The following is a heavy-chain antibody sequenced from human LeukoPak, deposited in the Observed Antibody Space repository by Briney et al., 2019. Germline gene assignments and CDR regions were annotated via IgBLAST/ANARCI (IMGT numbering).Heavy chain of an antibody. J-gene: IGHJ4*02. V-gene: IGHV3-64D*06. D-gene: IGHD3-9*01. Sequence: GGSLRLSCSASGFTFSRYALRWVRQAPGKGLEYVSGIISNGGSTNYADSVKGRFTISRDNSKNTLYLQMSSLRPEDTAVSYCVKENGRYPEPYYFDYWGQGTLVTVSS. CDR3: VKENGRYPEPYYFDY. CDR1: GFTFSRYA. CDR2: IISNGGST.